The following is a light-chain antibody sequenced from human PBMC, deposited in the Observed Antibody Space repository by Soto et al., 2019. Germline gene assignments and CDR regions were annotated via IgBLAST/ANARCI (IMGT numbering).Light chain of an antibody. V-gene: IGKV3-20*01. CDR3: QQYGASPPYT. CDR2: AAS. CDR1: RSFASSY. Sequence: EVVLTQSPGTLSLTPGETATLSCRASRSFASSYLGWYQQKPRRAPRLLIYAASSRATGIPDRFSGSGSVTDFTLTISRLEPEDSAVYYCQQYGASPPYTFGPGTKLEIK. J-gene: IGKJ2*01.